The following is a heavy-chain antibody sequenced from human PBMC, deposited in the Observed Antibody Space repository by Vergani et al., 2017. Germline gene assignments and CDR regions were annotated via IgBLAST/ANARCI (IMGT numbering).Heavy chain of an antibody. V-gene: IGHV1-69*01. Sequence: QVQLVQSGAEVKKPGSSVKVSCKASGCTFSSYAISWVRQAPGQGLEWMGGITPIFGTANYAQKFQGRVTITADESTSTTYMELSSLRSEDTAVYYCARDRGIAATVFGAFDIWGQGTMVTVSS. CDR1: GCTFSSYA. D-gene: IGHD6-13*01. CDR3: ARDRGIAATVFGAFDI. CDR2: ITPIFGTA. J-gene: IGHJ3*02.